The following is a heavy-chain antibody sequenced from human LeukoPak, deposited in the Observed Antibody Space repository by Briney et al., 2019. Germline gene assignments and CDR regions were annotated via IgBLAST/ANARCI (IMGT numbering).Heavy chain of an antibody. Sequence: GGSLRLSCAASGFTFDDYAMHWVRQAPGKGLEWVSGINWNSGSTYYADSVKGRFTISRDNSKNTLYLQMNSLRAEDTAVYHCAKTMIVSLGGLDYWGQGTLVTVSS. CDR3: AKTMIVSLGGLDY. J-gene: IGHJ4*02. CDR1: GFTFDDYA. CDR2: INWNSGST. V-gene: IGHV3-23*01. D-gene: IGHD3-22*01.